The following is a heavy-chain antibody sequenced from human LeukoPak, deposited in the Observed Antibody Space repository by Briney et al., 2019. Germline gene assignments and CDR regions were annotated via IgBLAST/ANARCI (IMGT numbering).Heavy chain of an antibody. CDR2: IWYDGSNK. V-gene: IGHV3-33*01. CDR1: GFTFSSYG. Sequence: QPGGSPRLSCAASGFTFSSYGMHWVRQAPGKGLEWVAVIWYDGSNKYYADSVKGRFTISRDNSKNTLYLQMNSLRAEDTAVYYCARELKDYDILTGWSLGPWGQGTPVTVSS. J-gene: IGHJ5*02. D-gene: IGHD3-9*01. CDR3: ARELKDYDILTGWSLGP.